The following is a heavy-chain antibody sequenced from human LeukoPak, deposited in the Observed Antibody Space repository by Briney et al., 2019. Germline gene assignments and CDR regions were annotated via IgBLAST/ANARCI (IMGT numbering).Heavy chain of an antibody. Sequence: HPGGSLRLSCAASGFTFSSYAMSWVRQAPGKGLEWVSAISGSGGSTYYADSVKGRFTISRDNSKSTLYLQMNSLRAEDTAVYYCAKEESWAYGSYYWGQGTLVTVSS. J-gene: IGHJ4*02. V-gene: IGHV3-23*01. D-gene: IGHD3-10*01. CDR2: ISGSGGST. CDR1: GFTFSSYA. CDR3: AKEESWAYGSYY.